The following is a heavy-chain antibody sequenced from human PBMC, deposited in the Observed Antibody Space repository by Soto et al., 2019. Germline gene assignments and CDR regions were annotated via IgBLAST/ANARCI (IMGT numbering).Heavy chain of an antibody. D-gene: IGHD1-1*01. Sequence: QVQLVQSGAEVKKPGASVKVSCKASGYTFTSYGISWVRQAPGQGLEWMGWISAYNGNTNYEQKLQGRVTMTTDTSTSTANMELRSLRSDDTAVYYCERAVTSWNPTPGGDYWGQGTLVTVSS. CDR2: ISAYNGNT. J-gene: IGHJ4*02. V-gene: IGHV1-18*01. CDR3: ERAVTSWNPTPGGDY. CDR1: GYTFTSYG.